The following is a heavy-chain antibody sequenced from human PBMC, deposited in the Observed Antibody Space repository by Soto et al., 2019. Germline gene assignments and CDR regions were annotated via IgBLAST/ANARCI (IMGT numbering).Heavy chain of an antibody. CDR2: IRPDGTET. Sequence: EVQLVQSGGGLVQPGGSLRLSCVGSGFTFTDFYMNWVRQAPGKGLEWVANIRPDGTETNYVESVRGRFTTSRDNAKNSLVLQMNSLRADDTSLYYCAVWGGHDYNYWGQGILVTVSS. CDR1: GFTFTDFY. V-gene: IGHV3-7*03. CDR3: AVWGGHDYNY. D-gene: IGHD4-4*01. J-gene: IGHJ4*02.